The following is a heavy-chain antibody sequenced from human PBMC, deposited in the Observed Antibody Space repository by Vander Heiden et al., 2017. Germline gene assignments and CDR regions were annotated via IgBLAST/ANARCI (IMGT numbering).Heavy chain of an antibody. CDR2: INHSGST. D-gene: IGHD3-3*01. V-gene: IGHV4-34*01. CDR3: ARDGVFGVVTPFDY. CDR1: GGSCSGYY. Sequence: QVQLQQWGAGLLKPSETLSLTCPVYGGSCSGYYWSWIRQPPGKGLEWIGEINHSGSTNYNPSLKSRVTISVDTSKNQFSLKLSSVTAADTAVYYCARDGVFGVVTPFDYWGQGTLVTVSS. J-gene: IGHJ4*02.